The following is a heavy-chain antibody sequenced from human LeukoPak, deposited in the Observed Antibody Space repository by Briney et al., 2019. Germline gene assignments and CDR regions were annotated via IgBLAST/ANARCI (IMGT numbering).Heavy chain of an antibody. CDR2: ITYSGST. CDR3: ARDSVFETNWFDP. Sequence: SETLSLTCTVSGASISGSYWSWIRQPPGKGLEWIGYITYSGSTNYNPSFKSRVTMSVDVSKNQFSLKLRTVTAAATAVYYCARDSVFETNWFDPWGQGTLVTVSS. J-gene: IGHJ5*02. V-gene: IGHV4-59*01. CDR1: GASISGSY. D-gene: IGHD3-16*01.